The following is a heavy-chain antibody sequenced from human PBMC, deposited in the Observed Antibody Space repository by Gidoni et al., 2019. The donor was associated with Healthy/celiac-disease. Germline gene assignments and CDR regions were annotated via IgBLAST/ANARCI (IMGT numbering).Heavy chain of an antibody. CDR1: GGSISSGSYY. CDR2: IYTSGST. D-gene: IGHD2-15*01. V-gene: IGHV4-61*02. CDR3: AARPVVADPDAFDI. J-gene: IGHJ3*02. Sequence: QVQLQGSGPGLVKTSQTLSLTCTVSGGSISSGSYYWSWIRQPAGKGLEWIGRIYTSGSTNYNPSLKSRVTISVDTSKNQFSLKLSSVTAADTAVYYCAARPVVADPDAFDIWGQGTMVTVSS.